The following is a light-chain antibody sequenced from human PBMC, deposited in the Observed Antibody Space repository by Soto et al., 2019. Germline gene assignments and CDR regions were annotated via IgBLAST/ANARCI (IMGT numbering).Light chain of an antibody. CDR1: SSNIGSNT. V-gene: IGLV1-44*01. Sequence: QSVLTQPPSASGTPGQRVTISCSGSSSNIGSNTVNGYQQLPGTSPKLLIYSTNQRPSGVPDRFSGSKSGTSASLAISGLQSEDEADYYCAAWDDSLNGVVFGGGTKLTVL. CDR2: STN. J-gene: IGLJ2*01. CDR3: AAWDDSLNGVV.